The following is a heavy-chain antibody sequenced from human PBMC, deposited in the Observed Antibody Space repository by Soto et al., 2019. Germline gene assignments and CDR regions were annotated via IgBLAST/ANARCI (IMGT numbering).Heavy chain of an antibody. CDR1: GGSISSGGYS. CDR3: ASLTYGDYLDWYFDF. V-gene: IGHV4-30-2*01. J-gene: IGHJ2*01. Sequence: QLQLQESGSGLVKRSQTLSLTCAVSGGSISSGGYSWSWIRQPPGKGLEWIGYISHTWSTYYNPSLKSRVTSSVDRSKTQFFLKLNSVTAAETAVYYCASLTYGDYLDWYFDFWGRGTLVTVSS. D-gene: IGHD4-17*01. CDR2: ISHTWST.